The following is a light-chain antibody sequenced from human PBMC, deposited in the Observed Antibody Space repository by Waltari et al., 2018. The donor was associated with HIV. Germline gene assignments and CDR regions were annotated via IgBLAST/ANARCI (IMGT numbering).Light chain of an antibody. CDR2: GAS. CDR1: QSVSRN. J-gene: IGKJ1*01. V-gene: IGKV3-15*01. Sequence: EIVLTQSPATLSESPGERAPLSCRASQSVSRNLAWYQQKPGQAPRILIYGASTRATGIPARFSGSGSGTEFTLTISSLQSEDFAVYYCQQYINWPPWTFGQGTKVEIK. CDR3: QQYINWPPWT.